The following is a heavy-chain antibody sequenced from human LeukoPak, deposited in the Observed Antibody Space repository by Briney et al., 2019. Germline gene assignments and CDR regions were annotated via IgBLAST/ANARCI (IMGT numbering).Heavy chain of an antibody. CDR2: ISSSGSTI. J-gene: IGHJ5*02. CDR1: GFTFSDYY. CDR3: ARDYDFWSGYFGNWFDP. Sequence: GGSLRLSCAASGFTFSDYYMSWIRQAPGKGLEWVSYISSSGSTIYYADSVKGRFTISRDNAKNSLYLQMNSLRAEDTAVYYGARDYDFWSGYFGNWFDPWGQGTLVTVSS. D-gene: IGHD3-3*01. V-gene: IGHV3-11*01.